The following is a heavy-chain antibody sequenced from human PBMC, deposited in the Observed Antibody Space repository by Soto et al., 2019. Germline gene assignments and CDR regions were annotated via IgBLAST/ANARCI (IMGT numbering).Heavy chain of an antibody. CDR2: IYDSGST. Sequence: SETLSLTCTVSGGSISSSYWSWIRQPPGKGLEWIGYIYDSGSTYYNSSLKSRVTMSVDTSKNQFSLKLSSVTAADTAVYYCARHKRYYDILTGYYKIGAFDYWGQGTLVTVS. CDR3: ARHKRYYDILTGYYKIGAFDY. D-gene: IGHD3-9*01. CDR1: GGSISSSY. V-gene: IGHV4-59*08. J-gene: IGHJ4*02.